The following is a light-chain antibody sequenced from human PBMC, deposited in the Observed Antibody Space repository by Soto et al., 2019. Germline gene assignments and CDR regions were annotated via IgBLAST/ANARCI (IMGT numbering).Light chain of an antibody. Sequence: DIQMTQSPPTLSASVGDRVTITCRASQRVSGWLAWYQQKSGKAPKLLIYEVSKLASGVPSRFSGSESATDFTLTINSLQPDDSATYYCQQYNNQYTFGQGTKVDIK. CDR1: QRVSGW. V-gene: IGKV1-5*03. J-gene: IGKJ2*01. CDR3: QQYNNQYT. CDR2: EVS.